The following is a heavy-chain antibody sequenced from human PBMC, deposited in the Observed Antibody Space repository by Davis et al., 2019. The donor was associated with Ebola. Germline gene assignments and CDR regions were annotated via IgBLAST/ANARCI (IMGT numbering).Heavy chain of an antibody. Sequence: GESLKISCAASGFTFSSYSMNWVRQAPGKVLDWVSSISSSSSYIYYADSVKGRFTISRDNAKNSLYLQMNSLRAEDTAVYYCASGLLRSADYWGQGTLVTVSS. V-gene: IGHV3-21*01. CDR3: ASGLLRSADY. CDR1: GFTFSSYS. D-gene: IGHD4-23*01. J-gene: IGHJ4*02. CDR2: ISSSSSYI.